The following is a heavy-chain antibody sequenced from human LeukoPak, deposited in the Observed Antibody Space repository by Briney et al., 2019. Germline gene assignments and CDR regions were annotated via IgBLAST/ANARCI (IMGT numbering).Heavy chain of an antibody. V-gene: IGHV4-59*02. D-gene: IGHD5-12*01. J-gene: IGHJ6*02. Sequence: PSETLSLTCSVSGDSVNSNYWTWIRQPPGKGLQWIGYIYDSTTTNYNPSLKSRLIMSVDTSKNQFSLKLSSVTAADTAVYYCARGGSGYDSFYYYGMDVWGQGTTVTVSS. CDR1: GDSVNSNY. CDR3: ARGGSGYDSFYYYGMDV. CDR2: IYDSTTT.